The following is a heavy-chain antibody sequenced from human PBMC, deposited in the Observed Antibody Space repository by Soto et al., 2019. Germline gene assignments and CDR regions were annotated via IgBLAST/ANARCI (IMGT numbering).Heavy chain of an antibody. CDR2: ISGSGGST. CDR3: AKDYYDSSGYYFVY. D-gene: IGHD3-22*01. V-gene: IGHV3-23*01. Sequence: GGSLRLSCAASGFTFSSYAMSWVRQAPGKGLEWVSAISGSGGSTYYADSVKGRFTISRDNSKNTLYLQMNSLRAEDTAVYYCAKDYYDSSGYYFVYWGQGTLVTSPQ. CDR1: GFTFSSYA. J-gene: IGHJ4*02.